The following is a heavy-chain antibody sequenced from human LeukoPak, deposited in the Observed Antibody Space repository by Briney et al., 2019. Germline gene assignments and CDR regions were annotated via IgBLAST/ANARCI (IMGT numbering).Heavy chain of an antibody. CDR2: ISAYNGNT. Sequence: ASVKVSCKASGYTFTSYGISWVRQAPGQGLEWMGWISAYNGNTNYAQKLQGRVTMTTDTSTSTAYMELRSLRSDDTAVYYCARGLRGCQLLRKRAWFDPWGQGTLVTVSS. J-gene: IGHJ5*02. CDR3: ARGLRGCQLLRKRAWFDP. CDR1: GYTFTSYG. D-gene: IGHD2-2*01. V-gene: IGHV1-18*01.